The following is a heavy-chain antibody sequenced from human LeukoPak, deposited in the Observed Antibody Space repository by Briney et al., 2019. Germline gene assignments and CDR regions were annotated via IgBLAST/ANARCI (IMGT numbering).Heavy chain of an antibody. J-gene: IGHJ4*02. V-gene: IGHV1-2*02. CDR3: ARDLRGRWLHPYYFDY. Sequence: ASVKVSCKASGYPFIDHFIHWMRLAPGQGLEWLGWINPDSGATNYAQNFQGRVTMTRDTSIATVYLEVSGDDTAVYYCARDLRGRWLHPYYFDYWGQGTLVTVSS. D-gene: IGHD5-24*01. CDR2: INPDSGAT. CDR1: GYPFIDHF.